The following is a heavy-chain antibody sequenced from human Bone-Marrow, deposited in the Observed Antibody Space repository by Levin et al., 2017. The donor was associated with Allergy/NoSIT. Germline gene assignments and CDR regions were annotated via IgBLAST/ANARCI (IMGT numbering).Heavy chain of an antibody. V-gene: IGHV4-59*03. CDR2: IYYSGST. CDR3: ARGHYCSRSKCALGGIDY. J-gene: IGHJ4*02. CDR1: GDSISHYY. D-gene: IGHD2-2*01. Sequence: SQTLSLTCTVSGDSISHYYWTWIRQPPGKGLEWLANIYYSGSTNINPSLKSGVGIFVDPSKNQFSLHLRSVTAADTALYYCARGHYCSRSKCALGGIDYWGQGTLVTVSS.